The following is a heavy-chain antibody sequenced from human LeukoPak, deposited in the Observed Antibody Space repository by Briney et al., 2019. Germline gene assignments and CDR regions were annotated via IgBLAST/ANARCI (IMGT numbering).Heavy chain of an antibody. Sequence: GGSLRLSCAASGFTFSSYGMHWVRQAPGKGLEWVALIWYDGSNKYYADSVKGRFTISRNNSKNTVYLQMNSLRAEDTAVYYCGSGYSGNYYTFEGYWGQGTLVTVSS. D-gene: IGHD1-26*01. CDR3: GSGYSGNYYTFEGY. J-gene: IGHJ4*02. CDR1: GFTFSSYG. V-gene: IGHV3-33*08. CDR2: IWYDGSNK.